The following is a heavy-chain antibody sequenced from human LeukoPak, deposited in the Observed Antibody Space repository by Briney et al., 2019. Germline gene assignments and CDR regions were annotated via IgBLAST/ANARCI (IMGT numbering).Heavy chain of an antibody. V-gene: IGHV3-9*01. Sequence: GRSLRLSCAASGFTFDDYAMHGVRQAPGKGLEWVSGISWNSGSIGYADSVKGRFTISRDNAKNSLYLQMNSLRAEDTALYYCAKDKGGIVGATYRGAFDIWGQGTMVTVSS. CDR1: GFTFDDYA. CDR2: ISWNSGSI. D-gene: IGHD1-26*01. J-gene: IGHJ3*02. CDR3: AKDKGGIVGATYRGAFDI.